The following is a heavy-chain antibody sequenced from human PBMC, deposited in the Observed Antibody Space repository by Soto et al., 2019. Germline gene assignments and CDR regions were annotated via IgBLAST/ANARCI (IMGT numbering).Heavy chain of an antibody. J-gene: IGHJ5*02. CDR2: IYTSGNT. V-gene: IGHV4-4*07. CDR1: GGSISNYY. Sequence: SETLSLTCTFSGGSISNYYWSWIRQPAGKGLEWIGRIYTSGNTNYNPSLKGRVTMSVDMSKNQFSLKLSSVAAADTAVYYCARDDTGDNRRAFDPWGQGTLVTVSS. D-gene: IGHD4-17*01. CDR3: ARDDTGDNRRAFDP.